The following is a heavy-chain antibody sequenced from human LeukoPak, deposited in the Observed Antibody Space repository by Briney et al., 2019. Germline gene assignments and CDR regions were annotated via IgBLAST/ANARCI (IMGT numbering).Heavy chain of an antibody. CDR3: ARDEIAVADSRYMDV. V-gene: IGHV4-39*06. CDR2: IYYSGST. Sequence: SESLSLSCTLSGCSISSSSYYWGWIRQPPGKGREWIRSIYYSGSTYYNPSLKRRVTISVDTSKNQFTLKLSSVTAADTAVYYCARDEIAVADSRYMDVWGKGTTVTVSS. J-gene: IGHJ6*03. CDR1: GCSISSSSYY. D-gene: IGHD6-19*01.